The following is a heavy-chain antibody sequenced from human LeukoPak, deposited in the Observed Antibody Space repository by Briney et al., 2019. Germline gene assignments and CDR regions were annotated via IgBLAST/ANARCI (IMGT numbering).Heavy chain of an antibody. J-gene: IGHJ4*02. CDR3: ARQLIEQLVSIFDY. Sequence: TSETLSLTCAVSGGSISSSSYYWGWIRQPPGKGLERIGGIYYSGSTYYIPSLKSRVTISVDTSKNQFSLKLSSVTAADTAVYYCARQLIEQLVSIFDYWGQGALVTVSS. CDR2: IYYSGST. CDR1: GGSISSSSYY. V-gene: IGHV4-39*01. D-gene: IGHD6-13*01.